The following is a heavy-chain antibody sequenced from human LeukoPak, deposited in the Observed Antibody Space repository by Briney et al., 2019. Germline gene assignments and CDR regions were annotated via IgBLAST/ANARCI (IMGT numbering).Heavy chain of an antibody. CDR1: GFTFSDYY. Sequence: GGSLRLSCAASGFTFSDYYMSWIRQAPGKGLQWVSYIAGSGSHTNYADSVKGRFTISRDNAKNSLYLQMNSLRAEDTAVYYCAKDRAMIAYFDYWGQGTLVTVSS. J-gene: IGHJ4*02. V-gene: IGHV3-11*05. CDR3: AKDRAMIAYFDY. CDR2: IAGSGSHT. D-gene: IGHD3-22*01.